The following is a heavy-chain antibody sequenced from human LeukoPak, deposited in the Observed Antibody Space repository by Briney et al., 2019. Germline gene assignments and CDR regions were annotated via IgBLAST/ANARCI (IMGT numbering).Heavy chain of an antibody. J-gene: IGHJ4*02. CDR3: ARIGYSSSSFDH. Sequence: PGGSLRLSCAASGFTFSSYAMSWVRQAPGKGLEWVSAISGSGGSTYYADSVKGRFTISRDNAKNSHYLQMASLRAEDTATYYCARIGYSSSSFDHWGQGTLVTVSS. D-gene: IGHD6-6*01. CDR2: ISGSGGST. V-gene: IGHV3-23*01. CDR1: GFTFSSYA.